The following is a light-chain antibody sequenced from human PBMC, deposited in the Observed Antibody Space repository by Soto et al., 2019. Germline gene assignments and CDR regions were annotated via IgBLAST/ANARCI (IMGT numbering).Light chain of an antibody. J-gene: IGLJ2*01. V-gene: IGLV2-14*01. CDR3: SSMTTSNTVV. CDR1: SSDVGGYNY. CDR2: DVN. Sequence: QSVLTQPASVSGSPGQSITISCTGTSSDVGGYNYVSWYQQHPGKAPKLMIYDVNNRPSGVSNRFSCSKSGNTASLTISGLQAEDDADYYCSSMTTSNTVVFGGGTKVTVL.